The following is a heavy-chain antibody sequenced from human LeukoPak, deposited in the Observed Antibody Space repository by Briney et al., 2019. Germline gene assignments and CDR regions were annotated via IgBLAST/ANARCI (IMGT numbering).Heavy chain of an antibody. CDR1: GYSITSYW. Sequence: GEALKISCKGSGYSITSYWNSGGRQMPGKGLEWVGRIDPSDSYTNYSPSFQGHVTISADKSISTAYLQWSSLKASDTAMYYCARLGKTFWNDGYYYYGMDVWGQGTTVTVSS. CDR2: IDPSDSYT. J-gene: IGHJ6*02. D-gene: IGHD1-1*01. V-gene: IGHV5-10-1*01. CDR3: ARLGKTFWNDGYYYYGMDV.